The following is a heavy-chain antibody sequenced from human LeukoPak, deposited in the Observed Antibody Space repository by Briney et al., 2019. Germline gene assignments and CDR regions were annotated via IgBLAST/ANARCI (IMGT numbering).Heavy chain of an antibody. CDR2: IIPIFGTA. J-gene: IGHJ4*02. CDR1: GGSGSSYT. Sequence: SVKLSCKSSGGSGSSYTISWVRQAPGQGLEWVGGIIPIFGTANYAQKFQGRVTITTDESTSTAYMELSSLRSEATAVYYCAREGGLGGSMEYSSGCFDSWGQGTRVTVSS. D-gene: IGHD6-19*01. CDR3: AREGGLGGSMEYSSGCFDS. V-gene: IGHV1-69*05.